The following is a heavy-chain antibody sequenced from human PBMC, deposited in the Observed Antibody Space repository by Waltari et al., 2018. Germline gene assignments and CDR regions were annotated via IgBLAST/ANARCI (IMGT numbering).Heavy chain of an antibody. J-gene: IGHJ4*02. CDR2: VYGRGRT. V-gene: IGHV4-4*02. CDR1: GDYMRSTYW. D-gene: IGHD5-12*01. Sequence: QLQLQESGPGLVQPSGNLPPTCGVSGDYMRSTYWGTWVRQPPGKGLERIGPVYGRGRTNYNPSFASRVAVALDTYNKQFSLTLTSATAADTAVYHCARDRGRGLYLDSWGPGLLVTVSP. CDR3: ARDRGRGLYLDS.